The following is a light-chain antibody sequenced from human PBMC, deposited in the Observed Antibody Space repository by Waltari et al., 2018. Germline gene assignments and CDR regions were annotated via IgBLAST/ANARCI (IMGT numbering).Light chain of an antibody. V-gene: IGLV2-23*02. Sequence: QSGLTQPASVSGSTGQSITISCTGTSSDVGNYNLVSWYQQYPGKAPKLMVYEVTKRTSGVSERFSGSKSGNTASLTIYGRQSEDEADYYCCSYAGLGIYVFGTGTKVTVL. CDR3: CSYAGLGIYV. CDR1: SSDVGNYNL. J-gene: IGLJ1*01. CDR2: EVT.